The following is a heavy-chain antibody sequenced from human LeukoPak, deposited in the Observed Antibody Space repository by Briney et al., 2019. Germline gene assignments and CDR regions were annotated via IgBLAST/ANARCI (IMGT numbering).Heavy chain of an antibody. J-gene: IGHJ4*02. CDR2: ISDGSRDT. Sequence: GGSLRLSCGTSGFTFSSFTMNWVRQAPGKGLEWVSTISDGSRDTHYAGSVKGRFTISRDDSQNIVYLQMDRLTAEDTALYYCTTRLRNHFDYWGQGTQVTVSS. V-gene: IGHV3-23*01. CDR3: TTRLRNHFDY. CDR1: GFTFSSFT. D-gene: IGHD5-12*01.